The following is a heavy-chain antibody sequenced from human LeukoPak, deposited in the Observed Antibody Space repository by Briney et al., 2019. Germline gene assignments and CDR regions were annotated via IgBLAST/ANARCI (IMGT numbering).Heavy chain of an antibody. D-gene: IGHD3-22*01. CDR2: INHSGST. V-gene: IGHV4-34*01. CDR3: AREPDQYYYDSSGYFSYNWFDP. Sequence: SETLSLTCAVYGGPFSGYYWSWIRQPPGKGLEWIGEINHSGSTNYNPSLKSRVTISVDTSKNQFSLKLSSVTAADTAVYYCAREPDQYYYDSSGYFSYNWFDPWGQGTLVTVSS. CDR1: GGPFSGYY. J-gene: IGHJ5*02.